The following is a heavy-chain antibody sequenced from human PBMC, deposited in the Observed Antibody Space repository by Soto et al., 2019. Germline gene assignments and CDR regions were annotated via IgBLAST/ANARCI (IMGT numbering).Heavy chain of an antibody. D-gene: IGHD3-3*01. V-gene: IGHV4-39*01. CDR2: IYYSGST. Sequence: SETLSLTCTVSGGSISSSSYYWGWIRQPPGKGLEWIGSIYYSGSTYYNPSLKSRVTISVDTSKNQFSLKLSSVTAADTAVYYCARHPLVTIVGVVIERSYYYYYMDVWGKGTTVTVSS. J-gene: IGHJ6*03. CDR1: GGSISSSSYY. CDR3: ARHPLVTIVGVVIERSYYYYYMDV.